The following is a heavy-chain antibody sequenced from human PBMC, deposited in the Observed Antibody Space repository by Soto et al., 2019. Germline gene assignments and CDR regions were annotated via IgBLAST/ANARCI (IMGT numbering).Heavy chain of an antibody. CDR1: GVSFSGYY. Sequence: SETLSLTCAVYGVSFSGYYWSWIRQPPGKGLEWIGEINHSGSTNYNPSLKSRVTISVDTSKNQFSLKLSSVTAADTAVYYCARVVVVAAIPFDYWGQGTLVTVSS. D-gene: IGHD2-15*01. CDR3: ARVVVVAAIPFDY. V-gene: IGHV4-34*01. J-gene: IGHJ4*02. CDR2: INHSGST.